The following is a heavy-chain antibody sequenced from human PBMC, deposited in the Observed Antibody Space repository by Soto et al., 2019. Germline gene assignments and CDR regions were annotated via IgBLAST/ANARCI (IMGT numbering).Heavy chain of an antibody. CDR2: INPNSGGT. CDR1: GYTFTGYY. J-gene: IGHJ6*02. V-gene: IGHV1-2*02. Sequence: GASVTVSCKASGYTFTGYYMHWVRQAPGQGLEGMGWINPNSGGTNYAQKFQGRITMTRDTSISTAYMELSRLRSDDTAVSSGASPGGVAGTCYYYGLDVWGQGTTVTVSS. CDR3: ASPGGVAGTCYYYGLDV. D-gene: IGHD3-16*01.